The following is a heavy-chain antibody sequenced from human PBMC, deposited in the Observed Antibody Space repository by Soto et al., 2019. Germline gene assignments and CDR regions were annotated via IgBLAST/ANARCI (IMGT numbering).Heavy chain of an antibody. CDR2: IWGDGSTT. CDR3: ARDETCSCMAGGVIRYCNTGTAV. Sequence: CIRQEKGKGLEWVSVIWGDGSTTYYAASVKGRFTISRDNSKNTLYLQMNSLRAEDTAVYYCARDETCSCMAGGVIRYCNTGTAVWRNGSTVTV. J-gene: IGHJ6*04. D-gene: IGHD3-10*01. V-gene: IGHV3-33*01.